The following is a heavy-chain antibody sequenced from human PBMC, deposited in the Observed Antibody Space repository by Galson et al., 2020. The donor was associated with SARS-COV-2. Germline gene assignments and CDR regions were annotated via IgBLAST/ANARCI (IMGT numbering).Heavy chain of an antibody. J-gene: IGHJ4*02. Sequence: SETLSLTCTVSGGSISSSSYYWGWIRQPPGKGLEWIGSIYYSGSTYYNPSLKSRVTISVDTSKNQFSLKLSSVTAADTAVYYCARDSGYCSGGSCYALDYWGQGTLVTVSS. CDR3: ARDSGYCSGGSCYALDY. CDR2: IYYSGST. D-gene: IGHD2-15*01. CDR1: GGSISSSSYY. V-gene: IGHV4-39*07.